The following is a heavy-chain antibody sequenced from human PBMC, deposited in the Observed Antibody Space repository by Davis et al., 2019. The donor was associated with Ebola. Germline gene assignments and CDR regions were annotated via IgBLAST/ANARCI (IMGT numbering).Heavy chain of an antibody. D-gene: IGHD6-6*01. CDR1: GGSFSGYY. J-gene: IGHJ4*02. V-gene: IGHV4-34*01. CDR3: ARDILRSSSIAARPLGY. CDR2: INHSGST. Sequence: SETLSLTCAVYGGSFSGYYWSWIRQPPGKGLEWIGEINHSGSTNYNPSLKSRVTISVDTSKNQFSLKLSSVTAADTAVYYCARDILRSSSIAARPLGYWGQGTLVTVSS.